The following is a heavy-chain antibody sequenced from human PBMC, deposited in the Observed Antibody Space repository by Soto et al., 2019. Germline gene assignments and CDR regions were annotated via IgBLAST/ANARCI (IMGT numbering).Heavy chain of an antibody. J-gene: IGHJ3*02. D-gene: IGHD2-15*01. CDR2: ISGSGDYT. CDR1: GFTFSTSV. V-gene: IGHV3-23*01. CDR3: SKRGGFDI. Sequence: EVQLLESGGGLVQHGGSLRLSCAASGFTFSTSVMSWVRQAPGKGLEWVSSISGSGDYTNYADSVKGRFTISRDNSKNTLYLQINSLKSEDTAVYYCSKRGGFDIWGQGTMVAVTS.